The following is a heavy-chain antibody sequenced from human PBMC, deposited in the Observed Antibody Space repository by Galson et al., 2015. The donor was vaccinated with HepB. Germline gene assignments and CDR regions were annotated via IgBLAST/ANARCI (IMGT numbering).Heavy chain of an antibody. V-gene: IGHV4-61*01. CDR1: GGSVSSGSYY. CDR3: ARDLRSKRIWYFDL. J-gene: IGHJ2*01. D-gene: IGHD2-15*01. Sequence: SLTCTVSGGSVSSGSYYWSWIRQPPGKGLEWIGYIYYSGSTNYNPSLKSRVTISVDTSKNQFSLKLSSVTAADTAVYYCARDLRSKRIWYFDLWGRGTLVTVSS. CDR2: IYYSGST.